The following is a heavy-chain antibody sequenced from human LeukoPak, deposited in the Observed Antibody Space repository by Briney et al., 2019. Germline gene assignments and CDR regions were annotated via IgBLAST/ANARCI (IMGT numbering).Heavy chain of an antibody. CDR3: AKDYSSGSPYYFDY. D-gene: IGHD3-22*01. V-gene: IGHV3-23*01. J-gene: IGHJ4*02. Sequence: GGSLRLSCAASGFTFSSYAMSWVRQPPGKGLEWVSGIRGSGGSAYYADSVKGRFTISRDNSKNTLYLQLNSLRAEDTAVYYCAKDYSSGSPYYFDYWGQGTLVTVAS. CDR1: GFTFSSYA. CDR2: IRGSGGSA.